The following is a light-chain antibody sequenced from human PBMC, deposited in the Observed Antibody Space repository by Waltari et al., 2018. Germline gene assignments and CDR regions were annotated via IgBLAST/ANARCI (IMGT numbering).Light chain of an antibody. CDR2: RIS. CDR1: ENIANY. Sequence: DIQMTQGPSSLSASIGDRVIITCRARENIANYVSWYRQKPGTAPELLIYRISNLQSGVPSRFSGGGSGTDFTLTISRLQPEDFATYICQQSYSRPPTFGQGTKVEIK. CDR3: QQSYSRPPT. J-gene: IGKJ2*01. V-gene: IGKV1-39*01.